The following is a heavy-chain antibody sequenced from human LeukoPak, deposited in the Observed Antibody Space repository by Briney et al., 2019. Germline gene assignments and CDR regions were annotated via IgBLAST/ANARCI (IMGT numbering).Heavy chain of an antibody. Sequence: GGSLRLSCAPSGFSFSSYWMSWVRQAPGKGLGWVSAISGSGGSTYYADSVKGRFTISRDNSKNTLYLQMNSLRAEDTAVYYCAKYYCSSTSCYAGLYYFDYWGQGTLVTVSS. CDR3: AKYYCSSTSCYAGLYYFDY. CDR2: ISGSGGST. D-gene: IGHD2-2*01. V-gene: IGHV3-23*01. CDR1: GFSFSSYW. J-gene: IGHJ4*02.